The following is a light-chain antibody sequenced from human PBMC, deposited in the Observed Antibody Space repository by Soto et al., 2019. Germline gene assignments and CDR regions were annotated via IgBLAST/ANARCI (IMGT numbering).Light chain of an antibody. J-gene: IGKJ2*01. CDR3: QQRSNWPPMYT. CDR2: DAS. V-gene: IGKV3-11*01. CDR1: QSVSSY. Sequence: IVLTQSPATLSLSPGERATLSCRTSQSVSSYLAWYQQQPGQAPRLLIYDASSRATGIPARFSGSGSGTDFTLTISSLEPEDFAVYYCQQRSNWPPMYTFGQGTKLEIK.